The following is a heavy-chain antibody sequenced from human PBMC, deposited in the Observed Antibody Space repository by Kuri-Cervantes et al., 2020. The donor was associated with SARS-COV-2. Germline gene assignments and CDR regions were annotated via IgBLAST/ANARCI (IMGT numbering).Heavy chain of an antibody. CDR1: GASISGSPHY. D-gene: IGHD2-2*01. V-gene: IGHV4-39*01. Sequence: SETLSLTCSVSGASISGSPHYWDWLRQTPGKGLEWIGNIYYSGSTYYNPSLKSRVTISVDTSKNQFSLKLSSMTAADTAVYYCARGGACSSTSCYYWFDPWGQGTPVTVSS. J-gene: IGHJ5*02. CDR2: IYYSGST. CDR3: ARGGACSSTSCYYWFDP.